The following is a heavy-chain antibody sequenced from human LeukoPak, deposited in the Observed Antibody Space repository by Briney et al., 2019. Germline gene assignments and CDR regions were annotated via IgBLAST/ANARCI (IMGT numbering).Heavy chain of an antibody. CDR2: INPNSGGT. Sequence: GASVKVSCKASGYTFTRYYLHWVRQAPGQGLEWMGWINPNSGGTDYAQKFQGRVTTTRDTSISTVYMELSRLRSDDTAVYYCAREGYCTGGTCFDNWGQGTLVTVSS. D-gene: IGHD2-8*02. V-gene: IGHV1-2*02. J-gene: IGHJ4*02. CDR3: AREGYCTGGTCFDN. CDR1: GYTFTRYY.